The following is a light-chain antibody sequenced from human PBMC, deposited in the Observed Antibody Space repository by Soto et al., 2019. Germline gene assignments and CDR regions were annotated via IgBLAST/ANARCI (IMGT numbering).Light chain of an antibody. CDR2: DAS. Sequence: IKLTQFPSSLSASLGDRVTIPCQASQTINTYLYWYQQKPGRAPKLLIYDASTVEAGVPSRFSGSGSGTDFTFTISRLQPEDFATYYCQQYENFPTFGQWTRLEI. CDR1: QTINTY. CDR3: QQYENFPT. V-gene: IGKV1-33*01. J-gene: IGKJ5*01.